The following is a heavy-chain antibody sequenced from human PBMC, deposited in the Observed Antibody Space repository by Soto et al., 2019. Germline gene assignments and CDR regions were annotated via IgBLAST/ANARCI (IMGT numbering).Heavy chain of an antibody. CDR3: ARGNPYNWNYENWFDP. CDR1: GGSFSGYY. V-gene: IGHV4-34*01. D-gene: IGHD1-7*01. CDR2: INHSGST. J-gene: IGHJ5*02. Sequence: SETLSLTCAVYGGSFSGYYWSWIRQPPGKGLEWIGEINHSGSTNYNPSLKSRVTISVDTSKNQFSLKLSSVTAADTAVYYCARGNPYNWNYENWFDPWGQGTLVTVSS.